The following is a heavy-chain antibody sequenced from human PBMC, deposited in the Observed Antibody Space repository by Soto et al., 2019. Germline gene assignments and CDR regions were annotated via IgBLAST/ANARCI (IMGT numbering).Heavy chain of an antibody. CDR1: GGSFSGYY. Sequence: SETLSLTCXVXGGSFSGYYWSWIRQPPGKGLEWIGEINHSGSTNYNPSLKSRVTISVDTSKDQFSLKLSSVTAADTAVYYCARDVYYDSRFDYWGQGTLVTVSS. CDR2: INHSGST. J-gene: IGHJ4*02. CDR3: ARDVYYDSRFDY. V-gene: IGHV4-34*01. D-gene: IGHD3-22*01.